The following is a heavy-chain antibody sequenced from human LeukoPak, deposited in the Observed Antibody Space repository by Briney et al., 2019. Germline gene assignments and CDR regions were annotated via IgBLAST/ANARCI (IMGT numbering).Heavy chain of an antibody. V-gene: IGHV1-69*06. J-gene: IGHJ5*02. Sequence: ASVKVSCKASGGTFSSYAISWVRQAPGQGLEWMGGIIPIFGTANYAQKFQGRVTITADKSTSTAYMELSSLRSEDTAVYYCARDQYGDYEFDPWGQGTLVTVSS. CDR2: IIPIFGTA. D-gene: IGHD4-17*01. CDR3: ARDQYGDYEFDP. CDR1: GGTFSSYA.